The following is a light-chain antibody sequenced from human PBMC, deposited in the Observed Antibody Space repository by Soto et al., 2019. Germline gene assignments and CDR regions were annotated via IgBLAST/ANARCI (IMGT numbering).Light chain of an antibody. Sequence: EIMLTQSPGTLSLSPGERATLSWRASQSIASNELAWYQQKPGQAPRLLIYGASSRATGISDRFSGSGSATDFTLTISKLETEDFAVYYCQQYGSSPALTFGGGTKVDIK. CDR3: QQYGSSPALT. CDR2: GAS. V-gene: IGKV3-20*01. CDR1: QSIASNE. J-gene: IGKJ4*01.